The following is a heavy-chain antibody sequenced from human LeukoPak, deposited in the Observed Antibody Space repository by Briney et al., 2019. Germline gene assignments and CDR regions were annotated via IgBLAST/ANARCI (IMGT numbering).Heavy chain of an antibody. CDR1: GGSISSGGYY. CDR2: IYYSGTT. V-gene: IGHV4-30-4*01. J-gene: IGHJ4*02. D-gene: IGHD5-12*01. CDR3: ARDHGGYGLFDY. Sequence: SETLSLTCTVSGGSISSGGYYWSWIRQPPGMGLEWIGYIYYSGTTYYNPSLESRVTISVDTSRNQMSLNMSSVTAADTAVYYCARDHGGYGLFDYWGQGTLVTVSS.